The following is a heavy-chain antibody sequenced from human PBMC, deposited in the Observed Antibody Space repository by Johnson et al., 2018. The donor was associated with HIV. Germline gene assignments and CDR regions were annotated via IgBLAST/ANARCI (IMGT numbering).Heavy chain of an antibody. D-gene: IGHD5-18*01. V-gene: IGHV3-NL1*01. CDR3: ARAYSYGAFDI. J-gene: IGHJ3*02. Sequence: QVQLVESGGGVVQPGRSLRLSCAASGFTFSSYGMHWVRQAPGKGLEWVAVIYSGGTTYYADSVKGRFTISRDNSKNTLFLQMNSLRGDDTAVYYCARAYSYGAFDIWGLGTMVTVSS. CDR1: GFTFSSYG. CDR2: IYSGGTT.